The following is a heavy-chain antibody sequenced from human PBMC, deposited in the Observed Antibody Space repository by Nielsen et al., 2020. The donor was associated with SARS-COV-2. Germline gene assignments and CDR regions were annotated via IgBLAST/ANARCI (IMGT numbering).Heavy chain of an antibody. CDR3: ASLTAGSFPYYYGMDV. V-gene: IGHV4-59*08. CDR2: IYYSVST. D-gene: IGHD6-13*01. J-gene: IGHJ6*02. Sequence: SETLSLTCTVSGGSISSYYWSWIRQPPGKGLEWIGYIYYSVSTNYNPSLKSRVTISVETSKNQFSLKLSSVTAADTAVYYCASLTAGSFPYYYGMDVWGQGTTVTVSS. CDR1: GGSISSYY.